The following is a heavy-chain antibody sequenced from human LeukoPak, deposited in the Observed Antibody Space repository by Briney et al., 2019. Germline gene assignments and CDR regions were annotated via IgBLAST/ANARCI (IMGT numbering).Heavy chain of an antibody. CDR3: ARKYNVRGWYYYYYMDV. Sequence: GASVKVSCKPSGYTFTSYDINWVRQATGHGLEWMGWMNPNSGNTGYAQKLQGRVTMTRNTSISTAYMELSRLRSEDTAVYYCARKYNVRGWYYYYYMDVWGKGTTVTVSS. D-gene: IGHD3-10*02. V-gene: IGHV1-8*01. CDR1: GYTFTSYD. J-gene: IGHJ6*03. CDR2: MNPNSGNT.